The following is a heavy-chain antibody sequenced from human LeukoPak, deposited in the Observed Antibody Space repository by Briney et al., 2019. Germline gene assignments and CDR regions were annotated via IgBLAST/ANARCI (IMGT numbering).Heavy chain of an antibody. CDR1: GGSFSGYY. V-gene: IGHV4-34*01. D-gene: IGHD6-19*01. J-gene: IGHJ4*02. CDR3: ASLAVAGLSEGY. CDR2: INHSGST. Sequence: SETLSLTCAVYGGSFSGYYWSWIRQPPGKGLEWIGKINHSGSTNYNPSLKSRVTISVDTSKNQFSLKLSSVTAADTAVYYCASLAVAGLSEGYWGQGTLVIVSS.